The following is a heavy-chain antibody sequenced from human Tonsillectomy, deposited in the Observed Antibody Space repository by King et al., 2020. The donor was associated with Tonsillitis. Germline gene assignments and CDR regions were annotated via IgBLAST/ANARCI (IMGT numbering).Heavy chain of an antibody. D-gene: IGHD3-10*01. V-gene: IGHV4-59*01. CDR2: IYNSGST. CDR3: ARGRGISPWGGSGSSYFDY. Sequence: VQLQESGPGLVKPSETLSLTCTVSGGSISSYYWSWIRQPPGKGLECIGYIYNSGSTNYSPSLKSRVTIFGDTSKKQFSLKLSSVTAADTAVYYCARGRGISPWGGSGSSYFDYWGQGILVTVSS. CDR1: GGSISSYY. J-gene: IGHJ4*02.